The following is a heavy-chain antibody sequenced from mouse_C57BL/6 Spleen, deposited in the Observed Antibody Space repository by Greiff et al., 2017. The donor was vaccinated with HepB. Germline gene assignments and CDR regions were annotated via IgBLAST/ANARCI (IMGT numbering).Heavy chain of an antibody. CDR1: GYTFTDYY. CDR3: ARNGGIYYYGSRGYFDV. CDR2: INPNNGGT. J-gene: IGHJ1*03. V-gene: IGHV1-26*01. Sequence: VQLQQSGPELVKPGASVKISCKASGYTFTDYYMNWVKQSHGKSLEWIGDINPNNGGTSYNQKFKGKATLTVDKSSSTAYMELRSLTSEDSAVYYCARNGGIYYYGSRGYFDVWGTGTTVTVSS. D-gene: IGHD1-1*01.